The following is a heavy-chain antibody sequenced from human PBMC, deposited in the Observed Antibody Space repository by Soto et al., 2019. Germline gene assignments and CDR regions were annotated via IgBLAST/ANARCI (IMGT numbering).Heavy chain of an antibody. CDR1: GFTFSNAW. CDR3: TTVHIVVVPAAEPYNWFDP. CDR2: IKSKTDGGTT. V-gene: IGHV3-15*01. D-gene: IGHD2-2*01. Sequence: GGSLRLSCAASGFTFSNAWMSWVRQAPGKGLEWVGRIKSKTDGGTTDYAAPVKGRFTISRDDSKNTLYLQMNSLKTEDTAVYYCTTVHIVVVPAAEPYNWFDPWGQGTLVTVSS. J-gene: IGHJ5*02.